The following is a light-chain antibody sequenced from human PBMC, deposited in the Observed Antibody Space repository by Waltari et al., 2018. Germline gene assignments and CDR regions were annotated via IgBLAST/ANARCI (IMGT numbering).Light chain of an antibody. J-gene: IGKJ4*01. Sequence: DIQMTQSPSSLSASVGDRVTITCRASQSISGSLHWYQQKLGKAPKLLIYAASSLQRGVPSRFSGSASGTYFTLTISSLQPEDFATYYCLQTYTTPLTFGGGTNVVIK. CDR3: LQTYTTPLT. CDR1: QSISGS. CDR2: AAS. V-gene: IGKV1-39*01.